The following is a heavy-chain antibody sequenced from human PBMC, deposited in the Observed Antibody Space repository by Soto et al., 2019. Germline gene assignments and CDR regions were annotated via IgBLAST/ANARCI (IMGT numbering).Heavy chain of an antibody. CDR2: FDPEDGET. V-gene: IGHV1-24*01. D-gene: IGHD2-15*01. CDR1: GYTLTELS. Sequence: ASVKVSCKVSGYTLTELSMHWVRQAPGKGLEWMGGFDPEDGETIYAQKFQGRVTMNEDTSTDTAYMELSSLRSEDTAVYYCASVLRHGCDYWGQGTLVTVSS. J-gene: IGHJ4*02. CDR3: ASVLRHGCDY.